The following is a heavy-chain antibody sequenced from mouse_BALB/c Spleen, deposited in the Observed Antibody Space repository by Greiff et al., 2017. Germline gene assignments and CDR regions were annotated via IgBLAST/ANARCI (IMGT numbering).Heavy chain of an antibody. Sequence: EVQLVESGGGLVKPGGSLKLSCAASGFTFSSYTMSWVRQTPEKRLEWVATISSGGGNTYYPDSVKGRFTISRDNAKNNLYLQMSSLRSEDTALYYCARYGKHWYFDVWGAGTTVTVSS. V-gene: IGHV5-9*03. CDR2: ISSGGGNT. CDR1: GFTFSSYT. J-gene: IGHJ1*01. CDR3: ARYGKHWYFDV. D-gene: IGHD2-1*01.